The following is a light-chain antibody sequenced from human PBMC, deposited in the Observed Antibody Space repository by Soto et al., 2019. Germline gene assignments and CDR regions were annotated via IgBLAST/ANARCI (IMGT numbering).Light chain of an antibody. CDR2: GNS. CDR1: SSNIGAGYD. V-gene: IGLV1-40*01. CDR3: HSYDSSRSGPGV. J-gene: IGLJ3*02. Sequence: QPVLTQPPSVSGAPGQRVTISCTGSSSNIGAGYDVHWYQQLPGTAPKLLIYGNSNRPSGVPDRFSGSKSGTSASLAITGLQAEDEADYYCHSYDSSRSGPGVFGGGTKLTVL.